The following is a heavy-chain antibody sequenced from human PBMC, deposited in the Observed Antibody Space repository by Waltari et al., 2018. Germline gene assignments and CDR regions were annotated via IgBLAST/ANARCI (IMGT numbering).Heavy chain of an antibody. CDR1: GFSLSAYA. V-gene: IGHV3-30*01. D-gene: IGHD3-10*01. J-gene: IGHJ4*02. CDR3: AKRGTYGPALDY. CDR2: ISLDGKKE. Sequence: QVQLVESGGGVVQPGTSLRPPCAALGFSLSAYAMHWVRQAPGKGLEWVAVISLDGKKEYYADSVKGRFTISRDNSKSIVYLQMNGLRNEDTALFYCAKRGTYGPALDYWGQGTLVTVSS.